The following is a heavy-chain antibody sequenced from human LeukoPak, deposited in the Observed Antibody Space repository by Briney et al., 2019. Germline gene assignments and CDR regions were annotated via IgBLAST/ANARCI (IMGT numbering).Heavy chain of an antibody. V-gene: IGHV1-2*02. Sequence: ASVKVSCKASGYTFTGYYMHWVRQAPGQGLEWTGWINPNSGGTNYAQKFQGRVTMTRDTSISTAYMELSRLRSDDTAVYYCARGDNLDYGDAHDAFDIWGQGTMVTVSS. J-gene: IGHJ3*02. CDR3: ARGDNLDYGDAHDAFDI. CDR2: INPNSGGT. D-gene: IGHD4-17*01. CDR1: GYTFTGYY.